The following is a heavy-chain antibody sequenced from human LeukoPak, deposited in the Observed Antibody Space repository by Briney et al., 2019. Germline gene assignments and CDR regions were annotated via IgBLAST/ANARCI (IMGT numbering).Heavy chain of an antibody. CDR2: IIPILGIA. CDR3: AREDSSGYYPARPFDY. J-gene: IGHJ4*02. Sequence: SVKVSCKASGYTFTSYAISWVRQAPGQGLEWMGRIIPILGIANYAQKFQGRVTITADKSTGTAYMELSSLRSEDTAVYYCAREDSSGYYPARPFDYWGQGTLVTVSS. CDR1: GYTFTSYA. D-gene: IGHD3-22*01. V-gene: IGHV1-69*04.